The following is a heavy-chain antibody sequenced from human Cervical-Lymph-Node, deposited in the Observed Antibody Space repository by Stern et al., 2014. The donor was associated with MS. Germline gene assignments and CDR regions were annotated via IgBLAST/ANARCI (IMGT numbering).Heavy chain of an antibody. Sequence: QLQLQESGPGLVKPSETLSLTCTVSGGSITNRDYWGWIRQSPRKGLEWIGSVYYSGITYYRPSLKSRATISIDTSRNQFFLRLNSVIATDTAVYFCARGVTAVTNYVPNWCFDLWGRGTLVTVSS. J-gene: IGHJ2*01. V-gene: IGHV4-39*02. CDR3: ARGVTAVTNYVPNWCFDL. CDR1: GGSITNRDY. CDR2: VYYSGIT. D-gene: IGHD4-11*01.